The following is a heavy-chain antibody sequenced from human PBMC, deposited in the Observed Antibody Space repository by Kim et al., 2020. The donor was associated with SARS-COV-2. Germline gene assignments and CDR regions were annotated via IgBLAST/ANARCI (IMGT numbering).Heavy chain of an antibody. V-gene: IGHV3-23*01. CDR2: ISGSGGST. D-gene: IGHD3-3*01. Sequence: GGSLRLSCAASGFTFSSYAMSWVRQAPGKGLEWVSAISGSGGSTYYADSVKGRFTISRDNSKNTLYLQMNSLRAEYTAVYYCAKDGDSITIFGVVIINPGGMDVWGQGTTVTVSS. CDR1: GFTFSSYA. CDR3: AKDGDSITIFGVVIINPGGMDV. J-gene: IGHJ6*02.